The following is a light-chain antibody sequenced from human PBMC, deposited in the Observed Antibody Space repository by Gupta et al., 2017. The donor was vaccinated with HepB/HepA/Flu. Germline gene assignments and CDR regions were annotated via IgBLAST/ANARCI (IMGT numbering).Light chain of an antibody. J-gene: IGKJ2*01. CDR1: HNISRY. V-gene: IGKV1-39*01. CDR2: STS. CDR3: QLRESVPYT. Sequence: DIQLSESPSSLSASARDRVTITCRASHNISRYLNWYQQTPGKAPKLLIYSTSNLQDWVPSTFPGRGPGTDFTLAISEPQPEDFATYFCQLRESVPYTFGQGTKLEIK.